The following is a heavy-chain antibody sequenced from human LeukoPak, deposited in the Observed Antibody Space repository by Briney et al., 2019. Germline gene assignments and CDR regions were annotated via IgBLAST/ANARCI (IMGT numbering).Heavy chain of an antibody. D-gene: IGHD3-22*01. CDR1: GYTFTSYY. CDR2: INPSGDST. Sequence: ASVKVSCKASGYTFTSYYIHWVRQAPGQGLEWMGIINPSGDSTSYAQKFQGRVTMTRDMSTSTVYMELSSLRSEDTAVYYCARGTYYYDSSGYYYDYWGQGTLVTVSS. J-gene: IGHJ4*02. CDR3: ARGTYYYDSSGYYYDY. V-gene: IGHV1-46*01.